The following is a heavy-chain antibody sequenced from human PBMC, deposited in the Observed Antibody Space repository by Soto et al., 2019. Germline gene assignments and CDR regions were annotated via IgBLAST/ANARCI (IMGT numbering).Heavy chain of an antibody. Sequence: EVQLVESGGGLVKPGGSLRLSCAASGFTFSSYTMNWVRQAPGKGLEWVSSISSSSSYIYYADSVKGRFTISRDNAKNSLYLQMNSLRAEDTAAYYCARVGDGYNIDYWGQGPLVTVSS. V-gene: IGHV3-21*01. CDR2: ISSSSSYI. J-gene: IGHJ4*02. CDR3: ARVGDGYNIDY. CDR1: GFTFSSYT. D-gene: IGHD5-12*01.